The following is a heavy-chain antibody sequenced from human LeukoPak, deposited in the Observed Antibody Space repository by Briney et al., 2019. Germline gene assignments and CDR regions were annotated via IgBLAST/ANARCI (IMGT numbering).Heavy chain of an antibody. J-gene: IGHJ5*02. D-gene: IGHD2-2*01. Sequence: SETLSLTCTVSGGSISSYYWSWIRQPPGKGLEWIGYIYYSGSTNYNPSLKSRVIISVDTSKNQFSLKLSSVTAADTAVYYCASTSIIVVVPAAPEFWFDPWGQGTLVTVSS. CDR1: GGSISSYY. CDR3: ASTSIIVVVPAAPEFWFDP. CDR2: IYYSGST. V-gene: IGHV4-59*01.